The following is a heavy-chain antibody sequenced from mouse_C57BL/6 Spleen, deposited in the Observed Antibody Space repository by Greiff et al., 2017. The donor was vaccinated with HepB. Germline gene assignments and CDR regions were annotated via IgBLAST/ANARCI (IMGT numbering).Heavy chain of an antibody. CDR1: GYTFTSYW. Sequence: VQLQQPGAELVKPGASVKLSCKASGYTFTSYWMHWVKQRPGQGLEWIGMIHPNSGSTNYNEKFKSKATLTVDKSSSTAYMQLSSLTSEDSAVYYCARGDYYDYDGEFAYWGQGTLVTVSA. V-gene: IGHV1-64*01. CDR2: IHPNSGST. D-gene: IGHD2-4*01. J-gene: IGHJ3*01. CDR3: ARGDYYDYDGEFAY.